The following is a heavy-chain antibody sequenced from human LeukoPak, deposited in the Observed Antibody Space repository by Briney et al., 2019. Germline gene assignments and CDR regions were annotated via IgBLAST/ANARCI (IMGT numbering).Heavy chain of an antibody. CDR3: AREGRGGHNFDS. Sequence: SETLSLTCAVSDESFSGYYWNWIRQPPGRRLEWIGEINYSGSTQYHPPLKSRVTMSVDKSKKQVSLKLSSVTVADTAVYYCAREGRGGHNFDSWGQGTLAIVSS. J-gene: IGHJ4*02. D-gene: IGHD2-15*01. CDR2: INYSGST. CDR1: DESFSGYY. V-gene: IGHV4-34*01.